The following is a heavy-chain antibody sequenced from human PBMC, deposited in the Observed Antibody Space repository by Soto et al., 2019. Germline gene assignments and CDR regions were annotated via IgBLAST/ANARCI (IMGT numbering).Heavy chain of an antibody. J-gene: IGHJ4*02. CDR2: IIPIFGTA. CDR3: ARGRGGGVVVVPAAIIAPFDY. Sequence: ASVKVSCKASGGTFSSYAISWVRQAPGQGLEWMGGIIPIFGTANYAQKFQGRVTITADESTSTAYMELSSLRSEDTAVYYCARGRGGGVVVVPAAIIAPFDYWGQGTLVTVSS. D-gene: IGHD2-2*01. V-gene: IGHV1-69*13. CDR1: GGTFSSYA.